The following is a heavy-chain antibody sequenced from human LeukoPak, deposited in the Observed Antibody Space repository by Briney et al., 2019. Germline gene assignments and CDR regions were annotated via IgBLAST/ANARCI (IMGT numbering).Heavy chain of an antibody. D-gene: IGHD2-2*02. J-gene: IGHJ6*03. CDR2: INPNSGGT. V-gene: IGHV1-2*02. Sequence: GASVKVSCKASGYTFTGYYMHWVRQAPGQGLEWMGWINPNSGGTNYAQKFQGRVTMTRDTSISTAYMELSRLRSDGTAVYYCARGRYCSSTSCYKVYYYYMDVWGKGTTVTVSS. CDR3: ARGRYCSSTSCYKVYYYYMDV. CDR1: GYTFTGYY.